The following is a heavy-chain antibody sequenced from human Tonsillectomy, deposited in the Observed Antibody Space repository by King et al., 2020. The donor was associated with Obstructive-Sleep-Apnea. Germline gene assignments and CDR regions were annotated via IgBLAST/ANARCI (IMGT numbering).Heavy chain of an antibody. CDR1: GGSISSYY. D-gene: IGHD4-17*01. CDR2: IYSSGST. J-gene: IGHJ4*02. V-gene: IGHV4-59*01. CDR3: ARDSDYGDSNFDY. Sequence: QLQESGPGLVKPSETLSLTCTVSGGSISSYYWSWIRQPPGKGLEWIGYIYSSGSTNYNPSLKSRVTISVDTSKNQFSLKLSSVTAADTAVYYCARDSDYGDSNFDYWGQGTLVTVSS.